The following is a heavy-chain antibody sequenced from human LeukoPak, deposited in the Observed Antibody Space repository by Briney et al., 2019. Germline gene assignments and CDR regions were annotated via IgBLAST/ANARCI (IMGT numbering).Heavy chain of an antibody. Sequence: SETLSLTCTVSGGSISSYYWSWIRQPPGKGLEWLGYIYYSGSTNYNPSLKSRVTISVDTSKNQFSLKLSSVTAADTAVYYCARVMVFPFYYDSSGYYYVPLYYYYMDVWGKGTTVTVSS. CDR3: ARVMVFPFYYDSSGYYYVPLYYYYMDV. J-gene: IGHJ6*03. V-gene: IGHV4-59*01. CDR2: IYYSGST. D-gene: IGHD3-22*01. CDR1: GGSISSYY.